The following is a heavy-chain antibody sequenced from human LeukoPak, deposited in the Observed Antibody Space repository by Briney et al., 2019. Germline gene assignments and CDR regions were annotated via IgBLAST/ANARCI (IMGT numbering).Heavy chain of an antibody. CDR3: ARAIGLPXSRLVVIRSRXGDYFDY. D-gene: IGHD3-22*01. V-gene: IGHV4-34*01. CDR1: GGSFSGYY. Sequence: PSETLSLTCAVYGGSFSGYYWSWIRQPPGKGLEWIGEINHSGSTNYNPSLKSRVTISVDTSKNQFSLKLSSVPAADTAVYYCARAIGLPXSRLVVIRSRXGDYFDYWGXGXLXXVS. CDR2: INHSGST. J-gene: IGHJ4*01.